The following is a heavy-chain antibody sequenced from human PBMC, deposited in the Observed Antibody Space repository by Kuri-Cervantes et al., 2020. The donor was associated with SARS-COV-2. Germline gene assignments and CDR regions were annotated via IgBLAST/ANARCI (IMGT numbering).Heavy chain of an antibody. V-gene: IGHV3-23*01. CDR1: GFTFSSYA. J-gene: IGHJ5*02. CDR3: ATVPYSSGWYAIDP. CDR2: ISGSGGST. Sequence: GGSLRLSCAASGFTFSSYAMSWVRQAPGKGLEWVSAISGSGGSTYYADSVKGRFTISRDNSKNTLYLQMNSLRAEDTAVYYCATVPYSSGWYAIDPWGQGTLVTVSS. D-gene: IGHD6-19*01.